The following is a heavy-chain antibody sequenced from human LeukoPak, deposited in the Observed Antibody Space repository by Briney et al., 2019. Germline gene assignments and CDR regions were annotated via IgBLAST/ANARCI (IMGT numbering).Heavy chain of an antibody. D-gene: IGHD6-13*01. CDR3: ARVRGLRGSSWCGVDY. V-gene: IGHV4-34*01. J-gene: IGHJ4*02. Sequence: PSETLSLTCAVYGGSFSGYYWSWIRQPPGKGLEWIGEINHSGSTNYNPSLKSRVTISVDTSKNQFSLKLSSVTAADTAVYYCARVRGLRGSSWCGVDYWGQGTLVTVSS. CDR2: INHSGST. CDR1: GGSFSGYY.